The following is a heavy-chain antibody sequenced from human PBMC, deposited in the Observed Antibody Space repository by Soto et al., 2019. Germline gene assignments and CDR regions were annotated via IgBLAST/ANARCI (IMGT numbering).Heavy chain of an antibody. CDR1: GGSISSYY. D-gene: IGHD3-9*01. V-gene: IGHV4-59*01. Sequence: SETLSLTCTVSGGSISSYYWSWIRQPPGKGLEWIGYIYYSGSTNYNPSLKSRVTISVDTSKNQFSLKLSSVTAADTAVYYCASTKTYYDILSGYSPHNWFDPWGQGTLVTVSS. J-gene: IGHJ5*02. CDR3: ASTKTYYDILSGYSPHNWFDP. CDR2: IYYSGST.